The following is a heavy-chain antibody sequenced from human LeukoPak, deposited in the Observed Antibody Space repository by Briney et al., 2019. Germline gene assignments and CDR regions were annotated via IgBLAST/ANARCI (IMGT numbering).Heavy chain of an antibody. V-gene: IGHV1-58*02. CDR2: IVVGSGNT. Sequence: GASVKVSCKASGGTFSSYAISWVRQAPGQGLEWIGWIVVGSGNTNYAQKFQERVTIARDMSTSTAYMELSSLRSEDTAVYYCAADKCSGGSCYSGAFDIWGQGTMVTVSS. J-gene: IGHJ3*02. CDR1: GGTFSSYA. D-gene: IGHD2-15*01. CDR3: AADKCSGGSCYSGAFDI.